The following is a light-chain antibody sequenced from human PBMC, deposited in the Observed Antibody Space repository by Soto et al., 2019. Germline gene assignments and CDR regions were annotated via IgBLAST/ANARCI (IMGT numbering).Light chain of an antibody. J-gene: IGKJ1*01. CDR3: QQRSNWPRT. V-gene: IGKV3-11*01. CDR1: QSVSSY. CDR2: DAS. Sequence: EIMLTQSPPTLSLSPGERATLSCRASQSVSSYLAWYQQKPGQAPGLLIYDASKRATGIPARFSGSGSGTDFTLTISSLEPEDFAVYYCQQRSNWPRTFGQGTKVEIK.